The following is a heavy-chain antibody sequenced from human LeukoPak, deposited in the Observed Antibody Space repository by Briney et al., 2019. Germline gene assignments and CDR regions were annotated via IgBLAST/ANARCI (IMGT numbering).Heavy chain of an antibody. Sequence: ASVKDSCKASGGTFSSYAISWVRQAPGQGLEWMGWINPDSGGTDSAQKFQGRVTMTRDTSISTAYMELSRLRSDDTAVYYCARYSLGGDYDFGYWGQGTLVTVSS. CDR2: INPDSGGT. CDR1: GGTFSSYA. CDR3: ARYSLGGDYDFGY. D-gene: IGHD4-17*01. V-gene: IGHV1-2*02. J-gene: IGHJ4*02.